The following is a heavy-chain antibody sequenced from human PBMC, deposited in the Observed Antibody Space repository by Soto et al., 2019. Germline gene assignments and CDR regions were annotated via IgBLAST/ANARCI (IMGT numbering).Heavy chain of an antibody. CDR3: AIRYYDFWSGYYLLGPFDY. Sequence: ESGGGLVKPGGSLRLSCAASGFTFSSYSMNWVRQAPGKGLEWVSSISSSSSYIYYADSVKGRFTISRDNAKNSLYLQMNSLRAEDTAVYYCAIRYYDFWSGYYLLGPFDYWGQGTLVTVSS. V-gene: IGHV3-21*01. D-gene: IGHD3-3*01. J-gene: IGHJ4*02. CDR2: ISSSSSYI. CDR1: GFTFSSYS.